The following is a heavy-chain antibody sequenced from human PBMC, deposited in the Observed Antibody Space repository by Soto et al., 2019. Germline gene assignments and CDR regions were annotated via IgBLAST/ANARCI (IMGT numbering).Heavy chain of an antibody. D-gene: IGHD4-17*01. J-gene: IGHJ6*03. Sequence: SETLSLTCTVSGGSISSYYWSWIRQPPGKGLEWIGYIYYSGSTNYNPSLKSRVTISVDTSKNQFSLKLSSVTAADTAVYYCARVLSYGDPHSRLNYYMDVWGKGTTVTVSS. CDR3: ARVLSYGDPHSRLNYYMDV. CDR1: GGSISSYY. V-gene: IGHV4-59*01. CDR2: IYYSGST.